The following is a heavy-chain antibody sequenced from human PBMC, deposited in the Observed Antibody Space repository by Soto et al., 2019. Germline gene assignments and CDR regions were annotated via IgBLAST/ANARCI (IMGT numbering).Heavy chain of an antibody. CDR2: FDPDEAET. CDR3: TTYHGDYNFDH. J-gene: IGHJ5*02. D-gene: IGHD4-17*01. Sequence: QVQLVQSGAEVKKPGASVKVSCKVSGYTLNEVDMHWVRQAPGKGLEWLGGFDPDEAETIYAQHFQGRVTMTEDTSTDTVYMELSRLRSDDTALYFCTTYHGDYNFDHWGQVTLVTVSS. V-gene: IGHV1-24*01. CDR1: GYTLNEVD.